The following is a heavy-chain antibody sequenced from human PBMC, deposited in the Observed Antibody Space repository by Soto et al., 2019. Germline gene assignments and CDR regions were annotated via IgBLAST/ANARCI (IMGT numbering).Heavy chain of an antibody. CDR3: ASTYCGGDCYRRLYFDY. CDR1: GYTFTSYA. Sequence: GASVKVSCKASGYTFTSYAMHWVRQAPGQRLEWMGWINAGNGNTKYSQKFQGRVTITRDTSASTAYMELSSLRSEDTAAYYCASTYCGGDCYRRLYFDYWGQGTLVTVSS. V-gene: IGHV1-3*01. D-gene: IGHD2-21*01. CDR2: INAGNGNT. J-gene: IGHJ4*02.